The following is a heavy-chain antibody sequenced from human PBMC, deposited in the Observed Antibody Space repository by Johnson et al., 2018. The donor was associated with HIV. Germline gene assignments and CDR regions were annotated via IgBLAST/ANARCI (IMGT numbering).Heavy chain of an antibody. D-gene: IGHD1-7*01. CDR3: ARRSMNSDAFDV. CDR1: GFTFDDYA. CDR2: IDFDGDT. Sequence: VQLVESGGGLVQPGRSLKLSCAASGFTFDDYAMHWVRQVIGTGVEWVSEIDFDGDTDYPDSVKGRFIASRDTDKNSIYLQVNTLTVDGTGVYFCARRSMNSDAFDVWGPGTGVTVSS. J-gene: IGHJ3*01. V-gene: IGHV3-13*01.